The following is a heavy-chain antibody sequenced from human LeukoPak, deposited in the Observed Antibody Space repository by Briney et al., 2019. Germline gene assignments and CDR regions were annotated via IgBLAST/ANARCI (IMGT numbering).Heavy chain of an antibody. CDR3: AREMDYDILTGYYFGFDY. Sequence: PGGSLRLPCAASGFTFSSYWMHWVRQAPGKGLVWVSRINSDGSSTSYADSVKGRFTISRDNAKNTLYLQMNSLRAEDTAVYYCAREMDYDILTGYYFGFDYWGQGTLVTVSS. CDR1: GFTFSSYW. CDR2: INSDGSST. J-gene: IGHJ4*02. D-gene: IGHD3-9*01. V-gene: IGHV3-74*01.